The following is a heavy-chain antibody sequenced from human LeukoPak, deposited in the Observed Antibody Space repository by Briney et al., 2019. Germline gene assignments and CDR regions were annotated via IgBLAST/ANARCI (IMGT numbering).Heavy chain of an antibody. J-gene: IGHJ3*02. CDR1: GFTFSSYS. Sequence: PGGSLRLSCAASGFTFSSYSMNWVRQAPGKGLEWVSSISSSSSYIYYADSVKGRFTISRDNAKNSLYLQMNSLRAEDTAVYYCARSLGYSSSLYDAFDIWGQGTMVTVSS. V-gene: IGHV3-21*01. CDR2: ISSSSSYI. CDR3: ARSLGYSSSLYDAFDI. D-gene: IGHD6-13*01.